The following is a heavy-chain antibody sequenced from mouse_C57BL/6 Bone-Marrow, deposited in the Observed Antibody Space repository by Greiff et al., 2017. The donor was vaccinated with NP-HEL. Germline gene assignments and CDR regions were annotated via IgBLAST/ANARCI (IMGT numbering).Heavy chain of an antibody. V-gene: IGHV1-9*01. CDR1: GYTFTGYW. Sequence: VQLQQSGAELMKPGASVKLSCKATGYTFTGYWIEWVKQRPGHGLEWIGEILPGSGSTNYNEKFKGKATFTADTSSNTAYMQLSSLTTEDSAIYYCARCDYYYGSSPWYLDVWGTGTTVTVSS. CDR2: ILPGSGST. D-gene: IGHD1-1*01. CDR3: ARCDYYYGSSPWYLDV. J-gene: IGHJ1*03.